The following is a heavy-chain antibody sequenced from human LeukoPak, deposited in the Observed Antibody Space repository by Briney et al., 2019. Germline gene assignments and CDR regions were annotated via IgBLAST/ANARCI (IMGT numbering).Heavy chain of an antibody. CDR1: GGSFSGYY. D-gene: IGHD3-10*01. V-gene: IGHV4-34*01. J-gene: IGHJ4*02. CDR3: ARGLGILLWFGELL. CDR2: INHSGST. Sequence: SETLSLTCAVYGGSFSGYYWSWIRQPPGKGLEWIGEINHSGSTNYNPSLKRRVTISVDTSKNQFSLKLSSVTAADTAVYYCARGLGILLWFGELLWSQGTLVTVSS.